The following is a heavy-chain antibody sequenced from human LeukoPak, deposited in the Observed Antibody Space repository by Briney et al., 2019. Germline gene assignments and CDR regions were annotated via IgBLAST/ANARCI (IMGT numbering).Heavy chain of an antibody. CDR3: ASLSEYCSAGRCYLGWFDP. Sequence: PSETLSLTCTVSGGSISSYYWSWIRQPPGKGLEWIGYIYYSGSTNYNPPLKSRVTMTVDTSKNQFPLKLNSVTAADTAVYYCASLSEYCSAGRCYLGWFDPWGQGTLVTVSS. D-gene: IGHD2-15*01. CDR1: GGSISSYY. V-gene: IGHV4-59*01. CDR2: IYYSGST. J-gene: IGHJ5*02.